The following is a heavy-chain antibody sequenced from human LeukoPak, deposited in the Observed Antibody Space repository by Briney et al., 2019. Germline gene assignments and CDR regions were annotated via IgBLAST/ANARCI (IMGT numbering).Heavy chain of an antibody. Sequence: GGSLRLSCAASGFTFSSYGMHWVRQAPGKGLEWVAFVRYDGSNKYYADSVKGRFTISRDNSKNTLYLQMNSLRAEDTAVYYCAKDPPALYCSSTSCSYFDYWGQGTLVTVSS. D-gene: IGHD2-2*01. CDR1: GFTFSSYG. CDR2: VRYDGSNK. V-gene: IGHV3-30*02. J-gene: IGHJ4*02. CDR3: AKDPPALYCSSTSCSYFDY.